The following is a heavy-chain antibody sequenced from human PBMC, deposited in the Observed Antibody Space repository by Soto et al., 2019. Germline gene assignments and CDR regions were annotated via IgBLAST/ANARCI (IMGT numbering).Heavy chain of an antibody. CDR1: GFTFSSYA. CDR3: AKVPADRGDIVLMVYAINYYYYMDV. J-gene: IGHJ6*03. CDR2: ISGSGGST. Sequence: GGSLRLSCAASGFTFSSYAMSWVRQAPGKGLEWVSAISGSGGSTYYADSVKGRFTISRDNSKNTLYLQMNSLRAEDTAVYYCAKVPADRGDIVLMVYAINYYYYMDVWGKGTTVTVSS. D-gene: IGHD2-8*01. V-gene: IGHV3-23*01.